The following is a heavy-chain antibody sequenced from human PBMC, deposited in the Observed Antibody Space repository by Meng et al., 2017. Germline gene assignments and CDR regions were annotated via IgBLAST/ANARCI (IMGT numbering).Heavy chain of an antibody. CDR2: IYCSGST. CDR1: SVSVYSGSYY. V-gene: IGHV4-61*01. Sequence: NTSRPSYHTSPVASVSVYSGSYYCSWLRQPPGKGLESIGYIYCSGSTHYNPSLKSRVTISVDTSKNQFPLKLSSVTAADTAVYYCARVKITGTTRSIDYWGQGTLVTVSS. J-gene: IGHJ4*02. CDR3: ARVKITGTTRSIDY. D-gene: IGHD1-7*01.